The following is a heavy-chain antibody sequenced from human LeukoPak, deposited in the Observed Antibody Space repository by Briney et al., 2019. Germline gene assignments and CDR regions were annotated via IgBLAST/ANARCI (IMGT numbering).Heavy chain of an antibody. J-gene: IGHJ4*02. V-gene: IGHV1-24*01. Sequence: ASVKVSCKVSGYTLTELSMHWVRQAPGKGLEWMGGFDPEDGETIYAQKFQGRVTMTEDTSTDTAYMEPSSLRSEDTAVYYCATVRIGATVTTEGWYYFDYWGQGTLVTVSS. CDR3: ATVRIGATVTTEGWYYFDY. CDR1: GYTLTELS. CDR2: FDPEDGET. D-gene: IGHD4-17*01.